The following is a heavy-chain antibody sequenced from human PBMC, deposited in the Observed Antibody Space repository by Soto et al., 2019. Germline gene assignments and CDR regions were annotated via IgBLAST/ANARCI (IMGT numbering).Heavy chain of an antibody. V-gene: IGHV1-69*06. CDR1: GGTFSSYA. J-gene: IGHJ6*02. CDR3: AGEEADKYSSSSLGSYYYYYGMDV. D-gene: IGHD6-6*01. Sequence: GASVKVSCKASGGTFSSYAISWVRQAPGQGLEWMGGIIPIFGTANYAQKFQGRVTITADKSTSTAYMELSSLRSEDTAVYYCAGEEADKYSSSSLGSYYYYYGMDVWGQGTTVTVSS. CDR2: IIPIFGTA.